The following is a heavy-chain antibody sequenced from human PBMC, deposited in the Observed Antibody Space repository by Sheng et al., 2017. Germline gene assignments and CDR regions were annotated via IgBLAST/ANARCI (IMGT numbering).Heavy chain of an antibody. Sequence: EVQLVESGGGLVKPGGSLRLSCAASGFTFSSYSMNWVRQAPGKGLEWVSSISSSSSYIYYADSVKGRFTISRDNAKNSLYLQMNSLRAEDTAVYYCARDPTPQQHYYYDSSGYYRYFDYWGQGTLVTVSS. J-gene: IGHJ4*02. V-gene: IGHV3-21*01. CDR2: ISSSSSYI. D-gene: IGHD3-22*01. CDR1: GFTFSSYS. CDR3: ARDPTPQQHYYYDSSGYYRYFDY.